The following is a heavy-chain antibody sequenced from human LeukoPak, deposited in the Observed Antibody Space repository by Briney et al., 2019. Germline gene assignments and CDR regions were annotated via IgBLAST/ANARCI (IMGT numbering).Heavy chain of an antibody. V-gene: IGHV1-8*01. D-gene: IGHD2-8*01. CDR3: ARQRGGQYEDAFDI. CDR2: MNPNSGNT. CDR1: GYTFTSYD. Sequence: GASVKVSCKASGYTFTSYDINWVRQATGQGLEWMGWMNPNSGNTGYAQKFQGRVTMTRNTSISTAYMELSSLRSEDTAVYYCARQRGGQYEDAFDIWGQGTVVTVSS. J-gene: IGHJ3*02.